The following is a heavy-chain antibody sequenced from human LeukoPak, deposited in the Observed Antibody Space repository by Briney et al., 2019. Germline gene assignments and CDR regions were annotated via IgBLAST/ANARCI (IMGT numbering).Heavy chain of an antibody. CDR3: AKWELWDHSFGLSDAFDI. J-gene: IGHJ3*02. CDR2: ISGDGVTT. Sequence: GGSLRLSCAASGFTFDDYAMHWVRQAPGRGLEWVSLISGDGVTTYYADSVKGRFTISRDNSKNSLHLQMNSLKTEDTALYYCAKWELWDHSFGLSDAFDIWGQGTMVTVSS. CDR1: GFTFDDYA. D-gene: IGHD2-21*01. V-gene: IGHV3-43*02.